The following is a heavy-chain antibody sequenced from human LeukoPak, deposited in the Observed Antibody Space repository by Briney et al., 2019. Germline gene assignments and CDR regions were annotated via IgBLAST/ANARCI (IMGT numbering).Heavy chain of an antibody. CDR3: ARDGQPLMIYSSGWQIPHFDY. CDR1: GFTFSSYA. J-gene: IGHJ4*02. D-gene: IGHD6-19*01. CDR2: ISYDGSNK. Sequence: GGSLRLSCAASGFTFSSYAMHWVRQAPGKGLEWVAVISYDGSNKYYADSVKGRFTISRDNSKNTLYLQMNSLRAEDTAVYYCARDGQPLMIYSSGWQIPHFDYWGQGTLVTVSS. V-gene: IGHV3-30*04.